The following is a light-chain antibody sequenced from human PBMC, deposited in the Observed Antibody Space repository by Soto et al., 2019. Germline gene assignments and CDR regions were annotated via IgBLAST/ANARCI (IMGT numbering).Light chain of an antibody. CDR3: SSYSSSTTHVV. CDR1: STDVGDFNY. Sequence: QSALTQPASVSGSPGRSVTISCTGTSTDVGDFNYVSWYQHLPGKAPKLIIYDVTNRPSGISYRFSASKSGGTASLTISGLQAEDEADYYCSSYSSSTTHVVFGGGTQLTVL. V-gene: IGLV2-14*03. J-gene: IGLJ2*01. CDR2: DVT.